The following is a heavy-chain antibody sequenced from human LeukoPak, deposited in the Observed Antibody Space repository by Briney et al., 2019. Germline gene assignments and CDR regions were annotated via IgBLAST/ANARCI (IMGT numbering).Heavy chain of an antibody. Sequence: GGSLRLSCSASGFTFSSYAMHWVRQAPGKGLEYVSAISSNGGSTYYADSVKGRFTISRDNSKNTLYLQMSSLRAEDTAVNYCVKDGARDYYDSSGYPSYFDYWGQGTLVTVSS. V-gene: IGHV3-64D*09. J-gene: IGHJ4*02. CDR2: ISSNGGST. CDR3: VKDGARDYYDSSGYPSYFDY. D-gene: IGHD3-22*01. CDR1: GFTFSSYA.